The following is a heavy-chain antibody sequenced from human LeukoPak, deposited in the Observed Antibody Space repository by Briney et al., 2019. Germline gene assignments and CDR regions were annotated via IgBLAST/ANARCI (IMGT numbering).Heavy chain of an antibody. Sequence: GESLKISCRGSGYKLTSYWIGWVRQMPGKGLEWMGIIYPGDSDTRYSPSFQGQVTISADKSISTAYLQWSSLKASDTAMYYCVRDRRFRIITGAFDIWGQGAMVTVSS. J-gene: IGHJ3*02. V-gene: IGHV5-51*01. CDR2: IYPGDSDT. CDR1: GYKLTSYW. D-gene: IGHD1-20*01. CDR3: VRDRRFRIITGAFDI.